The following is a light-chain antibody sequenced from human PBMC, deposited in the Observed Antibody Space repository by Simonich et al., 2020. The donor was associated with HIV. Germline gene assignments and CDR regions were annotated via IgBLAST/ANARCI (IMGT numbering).Light chain of an antibody. CDR1: QSLLHSDGKTY. CDR3: MQSVRLPST. CDR2: EVS. J-gene: IGKJ5*01. V-gene: IGKV2D-29*02. Sequence: DIVMTQTPLSLSVTPGQPASISCQSSQSLLHSDGKTYLYWYLQKPGQSPHLLIHEVSTSLSGVPDRFSGSGSGTDFTLKISSVEAEDFGLYYCMQSVRLPSTFGQGTRLEIK.